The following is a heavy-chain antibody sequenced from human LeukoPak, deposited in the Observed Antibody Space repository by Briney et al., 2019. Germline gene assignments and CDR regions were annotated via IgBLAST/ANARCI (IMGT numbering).Heavy chain of an antibody. J-gene: IGHJ4*02. CDR1: GHTFTSYG. D-gene: IGHD5-12*01. Sequence: ASVKVSCKASGHTFTSYGISWVRQAPGQGPEWMGWISAYSTYNGNTNYAQKFQGRVTMTTDTSTSTAYMELRSLRSDDTAVYYCTRDLGQWLLQGIFFDYWGQGTLVTGSS. CDR3: TRDLGQWLLQGIFFDY. V-gene: IGHV1-18*01. CDR2: ISAYSTYNGNT.